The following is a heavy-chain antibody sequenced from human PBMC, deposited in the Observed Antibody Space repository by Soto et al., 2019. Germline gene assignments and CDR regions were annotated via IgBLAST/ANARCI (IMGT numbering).Heavy chain of an antibody. J-gene: IGHJ3*02. CDR3: ARGSEVLMVYAMRGYAFDI. V-gene: IGHV1-69*13. CDR2: IIPIFGTA. CDR1: GGTFSSYA. Sequence: GASVKVSFKASGGTFSSYAISWLRQAPGQGLEWMGGIIPIFGTANYAQKFQGRVTITADESTSTAYMELSSLRSEDTAVYYCARGSEVLMVYAMRGYAFDIWGQGTMVTVSS. D-gene: IGHD2-8*01.